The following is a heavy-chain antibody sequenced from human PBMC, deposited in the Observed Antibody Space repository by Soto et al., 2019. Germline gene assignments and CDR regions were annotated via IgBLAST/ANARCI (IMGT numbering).Heavy chain of an antibody. V-gene: IGHV1-18*04. J-gene: IGHJ4*02. CDR3: ARDLGYCSGGSCDAPIDY. D-gene: IGHD2-15*01. CDR1: GGGNLRDYR. Sequence: GASVKVSCKASGGGNLRDYRTTWVRRAPGQGLEWMGGIIPKLGTTNYAQKLQGRVTMTTDTSTSTAYMELRSLRSDDTAVYYCARDLGYCSGGSCDAPIDYWGQGTLVTVSS. CDR2: IIPKLGTT.